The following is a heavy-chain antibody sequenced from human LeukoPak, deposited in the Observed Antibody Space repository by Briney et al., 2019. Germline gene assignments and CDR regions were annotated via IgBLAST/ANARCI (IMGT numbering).Heavy chain of an antibody. D-gene: IGHD3-10*01. CDR3: ARAYGSGSYYNWGKAFDI. V-gene: IGHV3-66*01. CDR2: IYSGGST. J-gene: IGHJ3*02. CDR1: GFTVSSNY. Sequence: PGGSLRLSCAASGFTVSSNYMSWVRQAPGKGLEWVSVIYSGGSTYYADSVKGRFTISRDNSKNTLYLQMNSLRAEDTAVYYCARAYGSGSYYNWGKAFDIWGQGTMVTVSS.